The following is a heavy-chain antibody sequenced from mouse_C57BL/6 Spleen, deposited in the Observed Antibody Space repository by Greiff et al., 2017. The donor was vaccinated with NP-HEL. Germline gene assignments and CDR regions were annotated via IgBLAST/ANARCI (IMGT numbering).Heavy chain of an antibody. CDR1: GFTFIDYG. V-gene: IGHV5-17*01. J-gene: IGHJ4*01. CDR3: ARYSNIMDY. Sequence: EVQRVESGGGLVKPGGSLKLSCAASGFTFIDYGMHWVRQAPEKGLEWVSYISSGSSTIYYADTVKGRFTISRDNAKNTLFLQMTSLRSEDTAMYYCARYSNIMDYWGQGTSVTVSS. CDR2: ISSGSSTI. D-gene: IGHD2-5*01.